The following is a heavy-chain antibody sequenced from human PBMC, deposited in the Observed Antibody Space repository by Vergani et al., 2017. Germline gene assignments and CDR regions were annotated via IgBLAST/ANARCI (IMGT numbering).Heavy chain of an antibody. V-gene: IGHV4-30-2*01. D-gene: IGHD3-22*01. CDR3: ARATYYYDSSGYYPPKGFDP. CDR2: IYHSGSS. CDR1: GGSISSGGYS. Sequence: QLQLQESGSGLVKPSQTLSLTCAVSGGSISSGGYSWSWIRQPPGKGLEWIGYIYHSGSSYYNPSLKSRVTISVDRSKNQFSLKLSSVTAADTAVYYCARATYYYDSSGYYPPKGFDPGGQGTLVTVSS. J-gene: IGHJ5*02.